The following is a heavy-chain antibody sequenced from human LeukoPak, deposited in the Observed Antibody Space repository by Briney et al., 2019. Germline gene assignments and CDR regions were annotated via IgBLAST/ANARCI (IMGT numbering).Heavy chain of an antibody. CDR2: ISSSSSYI. J-gene: IGHJ6*03. CDR3: ARAFGELLSDYYMDV. CDR1: GFTFSSYS. V-gene: IGHV3-21*01. D-gene: IGHD3-10*01. Sequence: GGSLRLSCAASGFTFSSYSMNWVRQAPGKGLEWVSSISSSSSYIYYADSVKGRFTISRDNAKNSLYLQMNSLRAEDTAVYYCARAFGELLSDYYMDVWGKGTTVTVSS.